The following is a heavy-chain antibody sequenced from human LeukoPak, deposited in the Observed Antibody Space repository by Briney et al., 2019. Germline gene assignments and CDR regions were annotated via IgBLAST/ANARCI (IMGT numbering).Heavy chain of an antibody. CDR1: GGSFSGYY. D-gene: IGHD3-22*01. J-gene: IGHJ6*02. CDR2: INHSGST. Sequence: SETLSLTRAVYGGSFSGYYWSWIRQPPGKGLEWIGEINHSGSTNYNPSLKSRVTISVDTSKNQFSLKLSSVTAADTAVYYCARTPASSGYYYVPRLYYYGMDVWGQGTTVTVSS. V-gene: IGHV4-34*01. CDR3: ARTPASSGYYYVPRLYYYGMDV.